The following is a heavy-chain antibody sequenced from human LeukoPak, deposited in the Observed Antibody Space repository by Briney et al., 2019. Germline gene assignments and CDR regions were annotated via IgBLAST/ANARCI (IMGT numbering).Heavy chain of an antibody. CDR2: IFSGASSI. J-gene: IGHJ5*02. CDR3: ARARYSYDSSKFCWFDP. CDR1: GYRFTSYL. Sequence: GGSLEIPCKTSGYRFTSYLIAWVRPLPGKGLAWMGIIFSGASSIKYSPSFQGRITISSDRSINTTYLQWSSLKASDTGMYYCARARYSYDSSKFCWFDPWGRGTLVAVCS. V-gene: IGHV5-51*01. D-gene: IGHD3-22*01.